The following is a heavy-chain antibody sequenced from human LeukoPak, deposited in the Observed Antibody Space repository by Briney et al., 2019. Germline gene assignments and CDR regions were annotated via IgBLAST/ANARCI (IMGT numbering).Heavy chain of an antibody. J-gene: IGHJ4*02. D-gene: IGHD4-17*01. Sequence: ASVKVSCKTSGYSFTDYHVHWVRQAPGKGLEWMGGIIPMINTPKYGQRFQGRVTITADDSSSTGYMEVSSLRSEDTAVYFCAIFQGTYGDNDNDFWGQGTLVTVSS. V-gene: IGHV1-69*13. CDR2: IIPMINTP. CDR3: AIFQGTYGDNDNDF. CDR1: GYSFTDYH.